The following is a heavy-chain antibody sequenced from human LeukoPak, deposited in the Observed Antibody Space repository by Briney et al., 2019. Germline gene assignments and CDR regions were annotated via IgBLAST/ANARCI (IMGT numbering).Heavy chain of an antibody. CDR3: ARAVAGYFDY. CDR1: GFTFDDYA. J-gene: IGHJ4*02. CDR2: ISWNSGSI. V-gene: IGHV3-9*03. D-gene: IGHD6-19*01. Sequence: GGSLRLSCGASGFTFDDYAMHWVRQAPGKGLEWVSGISWNSGSIGYADSVKGRFTISRDNAKNSLYLQMNSLRAEDMALYYCARAVAGYFDYWGQGTLVTVSS.